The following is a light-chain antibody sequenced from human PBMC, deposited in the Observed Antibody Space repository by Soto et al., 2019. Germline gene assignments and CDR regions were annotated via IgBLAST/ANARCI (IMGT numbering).Light chain of an antibody. CDR3: QQYNNYFWT. V-gene: IGKV1-5*03. Sequence: DIQMTQSPSTLSGSVGDRVTITCRASQSISDWLAWYQQKPGKAPKLLIYKASSLESGVPSRFSGSGSGTEFTLTISSLQPDDFATYYCQQYNNYFWTFGQGTKVDI. J-gene: IGKJ1*01. CDR2: KAS. CDR1: QSISDW.